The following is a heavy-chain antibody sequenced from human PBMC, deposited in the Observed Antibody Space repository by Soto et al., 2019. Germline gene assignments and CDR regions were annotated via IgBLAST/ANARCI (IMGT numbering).Heavy chain of an antibody. V-gene: IGHV3-30-3*01. J-gene: IGHJ6*02. Sequence: GGSLRLSCAASGFTFSSYAMHWVRQAPGKGLEWVAVISYDGSNKYYADSVKGRFTISRDNSKNTLYLQMNSLRAEDTAVYYCASEIQHYGSGSYYGYYYYYGMDVWGQGTTVTVSS. D-gene: IGHD3-10*01. CDR3: ASEIQHYGSGSYYGYYYYYGMDV. CDR2: ISYDGSNK. CDR1: GFTFSSYA.